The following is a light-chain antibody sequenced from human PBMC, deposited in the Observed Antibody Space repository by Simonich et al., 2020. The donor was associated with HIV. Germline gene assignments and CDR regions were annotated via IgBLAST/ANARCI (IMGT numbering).Light chain of an antibody. CDR1: SSDVGSYNY. CDR3: SSYSSSSTDVV. J-gene: IGLJ2*01. V-gene: IGLV2-14*01. CDR2: DGT. Sequence: QSALTQPASVSGSPGQSLTISCTGTSSDVGSYNYVSWYQQHPGQAPKLMIYDGTKRPSGVSNRFSGSESGNTASLTISGLQAEDEADYYCSSYSSSSTDVVFGGGTKLTVL.